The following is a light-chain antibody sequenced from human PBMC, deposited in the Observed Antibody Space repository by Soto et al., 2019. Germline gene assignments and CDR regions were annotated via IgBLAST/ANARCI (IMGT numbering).Light chain of an antibody. CDR1: QSVSSN. CDR2: GAS. V-gene: IGKV3-15*01. Sequence: EIVMTQSPATLSVSPGERATLSCRASQSVSSNLAWYQQKPGQAPRLLIYGASTRATGIPARFSGSGSGTEFTLTISSLQSEDFAVYYCQQYNNWLSFGQGTKVHIK. CDR3: QQYNNWLS. J-gene: IGKJ1*01.